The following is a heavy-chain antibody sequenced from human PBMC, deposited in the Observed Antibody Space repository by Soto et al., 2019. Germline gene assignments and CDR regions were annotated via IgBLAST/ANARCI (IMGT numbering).Heavy chain of an antibody. J-gene: IGHJ3*02. CDR2: INGGGGYT. CDR3: VRGGYMHACDI. CDR1: GFSFSGYT. Sequence: GGSLRLSCAASGFSFSGYTMNWVRQAQGKGLEWISGINGGGGYTNYADSVKGRFTISRDNSKNMLYLQMNSLRAEDTAVYYCVRGGYMHACDIWGQGTMVTVSS. V-gene: IGHV3-23*01. D-gene: IGHD6-13*01.